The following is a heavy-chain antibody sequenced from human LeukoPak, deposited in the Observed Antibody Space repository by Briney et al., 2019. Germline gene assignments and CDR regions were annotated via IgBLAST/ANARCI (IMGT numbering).Heavy chain of an antibody. J-gene: IGHJ6*04. V-gene: IGHV3-21*01. CDR1: GFTFSSYS. CDR2: ISSSSSYI. D-gene: IGHD1-20*01. CDR3: AGLRDNWNDPYYYYGMDV. Sequence: GGSLRLSCAASGFTFSSYSMNWVRQAPGKGLEWVSSISSSSSYIYYADSVKGRFTISRDNAKNSLYLQMNSLRAEDTAVYYCAGLRDNWNDPYYYYGMDVWGKGTTVTVSS.